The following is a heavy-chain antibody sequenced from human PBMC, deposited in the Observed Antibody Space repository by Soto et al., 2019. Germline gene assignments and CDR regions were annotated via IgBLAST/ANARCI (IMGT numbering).Heavy chain of an antibody. CDR1: GGSISSYY. J-gene: IGHJ5*02. Sequence: EPLSLTCTVSGGSISSYYWSWIRQPPGKGLEWIGYIYYSGSTNYNPSLKSRVTISVDTSKNQFSLKLSSVTAADTAVYYCARESVPGGSNWFDPWGQGTLVTVSS. CDR3: ARESVPGGSNWFDP. V-gene: IGHV4-59*01. CDR2: IYYSGST. D-gene: IGHD2-15*01.